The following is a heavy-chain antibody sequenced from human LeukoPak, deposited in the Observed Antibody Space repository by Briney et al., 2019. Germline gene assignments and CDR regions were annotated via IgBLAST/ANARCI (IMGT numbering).Heavy chain of an antibody. J-gene: IGHJ4*02. CDR2: INHSGST. CDR1: GGSFSGYY. CDR3: ARGLIAAAGTPSNDY. Sequence: SETLSLTYAVYGGSFSGYYWSWIRQPPGKGLEWIGEINHSGSTNYNPSLKSRVTISVDTSKNQFSLKLSSVTAADTAVYYCARGLIAAAGTPSNDYWGQGTLVTVSS. D-gene: IGHD6-13*01. V-gene: IGHV4-34*01.